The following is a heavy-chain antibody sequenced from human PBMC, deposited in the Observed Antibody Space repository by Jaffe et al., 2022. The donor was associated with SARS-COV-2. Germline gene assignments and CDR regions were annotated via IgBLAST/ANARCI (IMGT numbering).Heavy chain of an antibody. CDR3: AKDRGRGNWNGWDYYGMDV. V-gene: IGHV3-9*01. CDR1: GFTFDDYA. Sequence: EVQLVESGGGLVQPGRSLRLSCAASGFTFDDYAMHWVRQAPGKGLEWVSGISWNSGSIGYADSVKGRFTISRDNAKNSLYLQMNSLRAEDTALYYCAKDRGRGNWNGWDYYGMDVWGQGTTVTVSS. CDR2: ISWNSGSI. J-gene: IGHJ6*02. D-gene: IGHD1-20*01.